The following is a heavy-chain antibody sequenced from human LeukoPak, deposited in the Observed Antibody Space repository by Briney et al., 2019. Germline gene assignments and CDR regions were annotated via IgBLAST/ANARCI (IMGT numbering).Heavy chain of an antibody. Sequence: PGGSLRLSCAASGFTFSDSYMSWIRQAPGKGLEWISYISGSGSIIYYGDSVKGRFTISRDNAKSSLYLQMNSLRGEDTAVYFCARWVKWWYHFDYWGQGTLVTVSS. D-gene: IGHD2-15*01. V-gene: IGHV3-11*01. CDR3: ARWVKWWYHFDY. J-gene: IGHJ4*02. CDR1: GFTFSDSY. CDR2: ISGSGSII.